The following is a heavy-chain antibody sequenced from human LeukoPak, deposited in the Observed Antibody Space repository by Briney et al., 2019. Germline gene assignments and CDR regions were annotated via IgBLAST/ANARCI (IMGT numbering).Heavy chain of an antibody. CDR2: INANNGGT. J-gene: IGHJ4*02. Sequence: GSLSVSCAASGYTFTGYDMHWVRHAPGQGLEWMGWINANNGGTNYAQKFQGRVTMTRDTTISTAYMELSRPTSDDTAVYYCARGRGTTISTFDNRGQGTLVTVSS. V-gene: IGHV1-2*02. D-gene: IGHD2/OR15-2a*01. CDR1: GYTFTGYD. CDR3: ARGRGTTISTFDN.